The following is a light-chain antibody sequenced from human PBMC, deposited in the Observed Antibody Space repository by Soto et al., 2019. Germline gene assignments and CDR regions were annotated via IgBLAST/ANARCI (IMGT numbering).Light chain of an antibody. V-gene: IGLV4-69*01. CDR2: LNSDGSH. CDR3: QTCGTGIPWV. J-gene: IGLJ3*02. CDR1: SGHSIYA. Sequence: QLVLTQSPSASASLGASVKLTCTLSSGHSIYAIAWHQQQPEKGTRYLMKLNSDGSHRKGDGIPDRFSGSSSGVERYLTISSLQSEDDADDYCQTCGTGIPWVCVGGTQQTVL.